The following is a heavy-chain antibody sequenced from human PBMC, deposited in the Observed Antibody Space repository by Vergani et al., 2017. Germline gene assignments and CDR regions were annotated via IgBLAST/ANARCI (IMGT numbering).Heavy chain of an antibody. D-gene: IGHD6-19*01. J-gene: IGHJ5*02. CDR2: ISYDGSNK. Sequence: QVQLVESGGGVVQPGRSLRLSCAASGFPFSSYAMHWVRQAPGKGLEWVAVISYDGSNKYYADSVKGRFTISRDNSKNTLYLQMNSLRAEDTAVYYCAKDNSSGWYGWGEPWGQGTLVTVSS. V-gene: IGHV3-30*18. CDR3: AKDNSSGWYGWGEP. CDR1: GFPFSSYA.